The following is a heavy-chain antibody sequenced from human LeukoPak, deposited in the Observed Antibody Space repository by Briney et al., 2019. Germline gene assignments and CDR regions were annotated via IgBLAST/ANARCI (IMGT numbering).Heavy chain of an antibody. D-gene: IGHD6-13*01. CDR3: AKDELPVSIAPGAFDI. CDR2: ISGSGGST. Sequence: GGSLRLSCAASGFTFSSYAMSWVRQAPGKGLEWVSAISGSGGSTYYADSVKGRFTISRDNSKNTLYLQMNSLRAEDTAVYYCAKDELPVSIAPGAFDIWGQGTMVTVSS. V-gene: IGHV3-23*01. CDR1: GFTFSSYA. J-gene: IGHJ3*02.